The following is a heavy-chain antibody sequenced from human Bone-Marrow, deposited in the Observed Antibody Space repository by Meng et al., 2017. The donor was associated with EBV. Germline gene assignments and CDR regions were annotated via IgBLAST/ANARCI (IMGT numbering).Heavy chain of an antibody. D-gene: IGHD1-26*01. V-gene: IGHV3-11*01. Sequence: VQLVQSGGDLLRPGGSLRLSCAASGFIFSDSYMSWIRQTPGKGLEWISYTSNSGTTIKYADSVKGRFTISRDNAKNSLYLQMNSLRADDTAVYFCARGSGRWTFDYWGQGTLVTVSS. CDR2: TSNSGTTI. J-gene: IGHJ4*02. CDR1: GFIFSDSY. CDR3: ARGSGRWTFDY.